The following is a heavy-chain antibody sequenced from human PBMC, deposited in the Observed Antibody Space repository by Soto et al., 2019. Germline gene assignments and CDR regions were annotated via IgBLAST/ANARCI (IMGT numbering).Heavy chain of an antibody. CDR1: GYSFTSYW. V-gene: IGHV5-51*01. CDR3: ARAYCSSTSCYSHYYGMDV. J-gene: IGHJ6*02. CDR2: IYPGDSDT. D-gene: IGHD2-2*01. Sequence: PGESLKISCKGSGYSFTSYWIGWVRQMPGKGLEWMGIIYPGDSDTRYSPSFQGQVTISADKSISTAYLQWSSPKASDTAMYYCARAYCSSTSCYSHYYGMDVWGQGTTVTVSS.